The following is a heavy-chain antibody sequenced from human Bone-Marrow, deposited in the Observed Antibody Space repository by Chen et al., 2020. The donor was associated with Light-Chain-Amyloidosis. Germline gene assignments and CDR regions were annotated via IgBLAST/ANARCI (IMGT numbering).Heavy chain of an antibody. Sequence: EVQLVESGGGLVQPGGSLRLSCAASGFTFSSYEMNWVRQAPGKGLEWVSYISSSGSTIYYADSVKGRFTISRDNAKNSLYLQMNSLRAEDTAVYYCARSCGAQLVHGACDIWGQGTMVTVSS. D-gene: IGHD6-6*01. J-gene: IGHJ3*02. V-gene: IGHV3-48*03. CDR3: ARSCGAQLVHGACDI. CDR2: ISSSGSTI. CDR1: GFTFSSYE.